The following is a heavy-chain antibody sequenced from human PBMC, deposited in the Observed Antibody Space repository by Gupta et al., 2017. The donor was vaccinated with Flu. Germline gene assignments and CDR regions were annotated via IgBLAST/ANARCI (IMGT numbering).Heavy chain of an antibody. J-gene: IGHJ5*01. CDR2: ISGGAHNT. CDR1: GFTFSAYA. D-gene: IGHD1-1*01. Sequence: EVQLLESGGDLIQPGGSLRLSCAASGFTFSAYALSWVGLAPGKGLEWVSSISGGAHNTYYADSVKGRFTISRDNAKNTGYLQLSSLRAEDTAIYYCAKDPDWTDPHCFESWGQGTLVTVSS. CDR3: AKDPDWTDPHCFES. V-gene: IGHV3-23*01.